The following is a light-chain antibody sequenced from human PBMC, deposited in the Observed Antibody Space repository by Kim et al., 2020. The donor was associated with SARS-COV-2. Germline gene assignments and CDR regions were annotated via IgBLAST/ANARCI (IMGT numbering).Light chain of an antibody. CDR1: QDIRND. V-gene: IGKV1-17*01. Sequence: DIQMTQSPSSLSASVGDRVTITCRASQDIRNDLGWYQQNPGRAPKRLIYGASSLQSGVPSRFSGSGSGTEFTLTISSLQPDDFATYYCQQYNSYSYTFGQGTKLEIK. CDR2: GAS. CDR3: QQYNSYSYT. J-gene: IGKJ2*01.